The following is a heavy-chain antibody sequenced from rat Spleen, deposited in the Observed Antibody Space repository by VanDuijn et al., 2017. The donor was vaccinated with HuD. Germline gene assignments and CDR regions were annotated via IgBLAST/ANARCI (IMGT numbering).Heavy chain of an antibody. Sequence: EVHLVESGGGLVQPGRSLKLSCVASGFTFNNYWMSWIRQAPGKGLEWIATITDSGGSVPYPDSVKGRFTISRDNAKSSLYLQMDSLRSEDTATYYCTRDRILRSTGFDYWGQGVMVTVSS. CDR3: TRDRILRSTGFDY. CDR2: ITDSGGSV. D-gene: IGHD1-6*01. CDR1: GFTFNNYW. J-gene: IGHJ2*01. V-gene: IGHV5-31*01.